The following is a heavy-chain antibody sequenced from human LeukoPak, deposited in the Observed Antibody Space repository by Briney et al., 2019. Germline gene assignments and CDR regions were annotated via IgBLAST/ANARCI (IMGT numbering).Heavy chain of an antibody. CDR2: IYYSGST. CDR1: GGSISSSSYY. Sequence: SETLSLTCTVSGGSISSSSYYWGWIRQPPGKGLEWIGSIYYSGSTYYNPSLKSRVTISVDTSKNQFSLKLSSVTAADTAVYYCARAAINHYGDYGDGSYLRAYYFDYWGQGTLVTVSS. V-gene: IGHV4-39*01. J-gene: IGHJ4*02. CDR3: ARAAINHYGDYGDGSYLRAYYFDY. D-gene: IGHD4-17*01.